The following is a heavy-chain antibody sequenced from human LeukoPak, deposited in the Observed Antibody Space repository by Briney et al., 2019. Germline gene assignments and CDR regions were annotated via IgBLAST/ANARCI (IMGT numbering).Heavy chain of an antibody. CDR3: AKVGSPDYYDSSGYYRDY. V-gene: IGHV3-23*01. D-gene: IGHD3-22*01. Sequence: GSLGLSRAASGFTFSSYAMSWVRQAPGKGLEWGSAFSGSGGSTYYADSVKGRFTISRDNSKNTLYLQMNSLRAEDTAVYYCAKVGSPDYYDSSGYYRDYWGQGTLVTVSS. CDR1: GFTFSSYA. J-gene: IGHJ4*02. CDR2: FSGSGGST.